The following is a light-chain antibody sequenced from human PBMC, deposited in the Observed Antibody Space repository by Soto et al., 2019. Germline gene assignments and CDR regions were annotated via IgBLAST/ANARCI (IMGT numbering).Light chain of an antibody. CDR1: SSDIGSNT. CDR2: SNN. V-gene: IGLV1-44*01. Sequence: QLVLTQPPSASGTPGQRVTISCSGSSSDIGSNTVNWYQQLPGTAPKLLMYSNNERPSGVPDRFSGSKSGTSASLAISGLQSDDEADYYCAAWDDSLNGHVFGTGTKLTVL. J-gene: IGLJ1*01. CDR3: AAWDDSLNGHV.